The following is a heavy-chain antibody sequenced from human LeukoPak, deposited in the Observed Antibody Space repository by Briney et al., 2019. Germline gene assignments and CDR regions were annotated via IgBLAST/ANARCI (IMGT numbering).Heavy chain of an antibody. V-gene: IGHV4-38-2*02. J-gene: IGHJ4*02. D-gene: IGHD3-22*01. Sequence: SETLSLTCTVSGGSISSYYWGWIRQPPGKGLEWIGSIYHSGSTYYNPSLKSRVTISVDTSKNQFSLKLSSVTTADTAVYYCARGTYYYDSSGYAIDYWGQGTLVTVSS. CDR2: IYHSGST. CDR1: GGSISSYY. CDR3: ARGTYYYDSSGYAIDY.